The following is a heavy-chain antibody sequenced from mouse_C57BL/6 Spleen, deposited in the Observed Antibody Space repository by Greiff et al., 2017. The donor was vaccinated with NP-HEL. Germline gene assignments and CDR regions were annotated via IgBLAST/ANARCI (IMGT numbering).Heavy chain of an antibody. D-gene: IGHD3-3*01. V-gene: IGHV1-15*01. Sequence: VQLQQSGAELVRPGASVTLSCKASGYTFTDYEMHWVKQTPVHGLEWIGAIDPETGGTAYNQKFKGKAILTADKSSSTAYMELRSLTSEDSAVYYCTRDEGLYYFDYWGQGTTLTVSS. CDR3: TRDEGLYYFDY. J-gene: IGHJ2*01. CDR2: IDPETGGT. CDR1: GYTFTDYE.